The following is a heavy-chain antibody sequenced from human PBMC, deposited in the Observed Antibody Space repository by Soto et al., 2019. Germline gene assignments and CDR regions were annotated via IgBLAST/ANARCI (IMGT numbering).Heavy chain of an antibody. D-gene: IGHD1-26*01. CDR2: ISYDGSNK. J-gene: IGHJ3*02. CDR1: GFTFSNYG. CDR3: AKSRSGTYLQDAFDI. Sequence: QVQLVESGGGVVQPGRSLRLSCAASGFTFSNYGMHWVRQAPGKGLEWVAVISYDGSNKYYADSVKGRFTISRDNSKNTLDLQMRSLRAEDTALYYCAKSRSGTYLQDAFDIWGQGTMVTVSS. V-gene: IGHV3-30*18.